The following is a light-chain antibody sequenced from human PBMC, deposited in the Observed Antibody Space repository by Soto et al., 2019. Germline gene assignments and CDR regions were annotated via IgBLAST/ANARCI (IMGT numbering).Light chain of an antibody. Sequence: EIVMTQSPATLSVPPGERATLSCRASQSVSSNLAWYQQKPGQAPRLLIYGASTRATVIPARFSGSGSGTEFTLTISSLQSEDFAVYYCQQYNNWPLTFGGGTKVDIK. J-gene: IGKJ4*01. CDR3: QQYNNWPLT. CDR2: GAS. CDR1: QSVSSN. V-gene: IGKV3-15*01.